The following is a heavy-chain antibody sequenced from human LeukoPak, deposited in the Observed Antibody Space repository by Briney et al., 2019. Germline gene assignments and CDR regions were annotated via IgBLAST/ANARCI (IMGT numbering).Heavy chain of an antibody. CDR1: GSSITSVCY. D-gene: IGHD2-21*01. CDR2: LSHSGPT. J-gene: IGHJ4*02. Sequence: SETLSLTCSVSGSSITSVCYWAWSRQAPERGLEGIVSLSHSGPTYYTPSLASPLSTSVDPSNNRFSLTLRSVTASDTAVYYCARVVSSNTHYDYWGPGTLLTSPS. V-gene: IGHV4-38-2*02. CDR3: ARVVSSNTHYDY.